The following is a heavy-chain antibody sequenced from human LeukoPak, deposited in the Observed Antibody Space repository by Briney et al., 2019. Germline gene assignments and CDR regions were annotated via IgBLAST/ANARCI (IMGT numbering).Heavy chain of an antibody. CDR1: GYTFTGYY. CDR3: ARVDYYDSSGYYFGGNFDY. D-gene: IGHD3-22*01. V-gene: IGHV1-2*02. CDR2: INPNSGGT. Sequence: ASVKVSCEASGYTFTGYYMHWVRQAPGQGLEWMGWINPNSGGTNYAQKFQGRVTMTRDTSISTAYMELSRLRSDDTAVYYCARVDYYDSSGYYFGGNFDYWGQGTLVTVSS. J-gene: IGHJ4*02.